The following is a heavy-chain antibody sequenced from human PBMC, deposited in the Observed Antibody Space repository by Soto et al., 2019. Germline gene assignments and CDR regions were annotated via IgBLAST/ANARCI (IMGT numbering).Heavy chain of an antibody. CDR1: GGSISSGGYY. CDR2: IYYSGST. CDR3: AKDSGYNYGYFRWFDP. D-gene: IGHD5-18*01. Sequence: SETLSLTCTVPGGSISSGGYYWSWIRQPPGKGLEWIGYIYYSGSTNYNPALKSRVTISVDTSKSQFSLKLSSVTAADTAVYYCAKDSGYNYGYFRWFDPWGQGTLVTVSS. J-gene: IGHJ5*02. V-gene: IGHV4-61*08.